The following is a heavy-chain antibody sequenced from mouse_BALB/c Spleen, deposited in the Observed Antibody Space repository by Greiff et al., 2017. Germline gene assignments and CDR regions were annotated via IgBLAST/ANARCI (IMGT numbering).Heavy chain of an antibody. CDR1: GFTFSSYA. Sequence: EVHLVESGGGLVKPGGSLKLSCAASGFTFSSYALSWVRQTPEKRLEWVASISSGGSTYYPDSVKGRFTISRDNARNILYLQMSSLRSEDTAMYYCARSYGYDYFDYWGQGTTLTVSS. D-gene: IGHD2-2*01. V-gene: IGHV5-6-5*01. J-gene: IGHJ2*01. CDR2: ISSGGST. CDR3: ARSYGYDYFDY.